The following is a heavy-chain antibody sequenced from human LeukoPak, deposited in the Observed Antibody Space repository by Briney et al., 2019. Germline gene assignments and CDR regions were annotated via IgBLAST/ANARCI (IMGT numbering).Heavy chain of an antibody. CDR2: ISGSGGST. J-gene: IGHJ3*02. CDR3: ARVLNWGFAFDI. D-gene: IGHD7-27*01. CDR1: GFTFSSYA. V-gene: IGHV3-23*01. Sequence: GGSLRLSCAASGFTFSSYAMSWVRQAPGKGLEWVSAISGSGGSTYYADSVKGRFTISRDNSKNTLYLQMNSLRAEDTAVYYCARVLNWGFAFDIWGQGTMVTASS.